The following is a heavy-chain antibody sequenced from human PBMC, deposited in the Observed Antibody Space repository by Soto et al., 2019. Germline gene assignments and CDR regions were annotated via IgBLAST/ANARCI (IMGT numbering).Heavy chain of an antibody. J-gene: IGHJ4*02. Sequence: EVQLLESGGGLVQPGGSLRLSCAASGFTFGSYAMSWVRQAPGKGLKWVSGISGSGGTTYYADSVKGRFTISRDNSKNTLYLQMNSLRAEDTAVYFCAKREVRCFDYWGQGTLVTVSS. V-gene: IGHV3-23*01. CDR3: AKREVRCFDY. CDR1: GFTFGSYA. D-gene: IGHD3-10*01. CDR2: ISGSGGTT.